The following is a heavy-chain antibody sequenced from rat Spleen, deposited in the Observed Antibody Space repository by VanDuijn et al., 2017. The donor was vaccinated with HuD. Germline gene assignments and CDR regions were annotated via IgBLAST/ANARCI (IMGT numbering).Heavy chain of an antibody. V-gene: IGHV5S10*01. J-gene: IGHJ3*01. CDR3: TTMSNWFVY. CDR2: ISYDGSKT. Sequence: EVQPVESGGGLVQPGRSLKLSCVVSGFTFSDYNMAWVRQDPKKGLEWVTTISYDGSKTYYRDSVKGRFTISRDNARSTLNLHMDSLRSEDTATYYCTTMSNWFVYWGQGTLVTVSS. CDR1: GFTFSDYN.